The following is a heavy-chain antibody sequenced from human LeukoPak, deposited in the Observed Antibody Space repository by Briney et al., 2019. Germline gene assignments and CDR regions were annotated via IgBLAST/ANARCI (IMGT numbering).Heavy chain of an antibody. CDR2: ISSSSSYI. CDR1: GFTFSSYS. CDR3: ARDREQLWTYYYYYMDV. Sequence: GGSLRLSCAASGFTFSSYSMNWVRQAPGKGLEWVSSISSSSSYIYYADSVKGRFTISRDNAKNSLYLQMNSLRAEDTAVYDCARDREQLWTYYYYYMDVWGKGTTVTVSS. D-gene: IGHD5-18*01. J-gene: IGHJ6*03. V-gene: IGHV3-21*01.